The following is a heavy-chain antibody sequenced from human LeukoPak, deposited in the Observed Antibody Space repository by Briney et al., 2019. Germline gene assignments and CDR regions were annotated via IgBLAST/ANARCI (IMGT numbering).Heavy chain of an antibody. Sequence: SVKVSCKASGGTFSSYAINWVRQAPGQGLEWMGGIISIFGTVNYAQKFQGRVTITADESTSTAYMELSSLRSEDTAAYYCAREGVGGTLKYQLLKYWFDPWGQGTLVTVSS. CDR3: AREGVGGTLKYQLLKYWFDP. D-gene: IGHD2-2*01. J-gene: IGHJ5*02. V-gene: IGHV1-69*13. CDR2: IISIFGTV. CDR1: GGTFSSYA.